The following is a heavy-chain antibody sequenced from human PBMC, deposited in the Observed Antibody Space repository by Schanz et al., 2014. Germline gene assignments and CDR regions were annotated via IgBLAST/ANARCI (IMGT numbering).Heavy chain of an antibody. D-gene: IGHD3-9*01. Sequence: QVQLLQFGGGVVQPGRSLRLSCAASGFTFSSYGLHWVRQAPGKGLEWVAVIWSDGSGKYDADSVKGRFTISRDSPKNTLYLQMNSLRAENTALYCCARDSGRYYDKSMDVWGQGTTVAVSS. CDR2: IWSDGSGK. CDR3: ARDSGRYYDKSMDV. J-gene: IGHJ6*02. CDR1: GFTFSSYG. V-gene: IGHV3-33*08.